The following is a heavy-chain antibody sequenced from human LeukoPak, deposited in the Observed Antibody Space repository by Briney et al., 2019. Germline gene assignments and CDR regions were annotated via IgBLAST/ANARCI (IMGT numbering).Heavy chain of an antibody. CDR1: GGSISSSNW. Sequence: SGTLSLTRAVSGGSISSSNWWSWVRQPPGKGLEWIGEIYHSGSTNYNPSLKSRVTISVDKSKNQFSLKLSSVTAADTAVYYCARVGIAAAVHWYFDLWGRGTLVTVSS. J-gene: IGHJ2*01. CDR2: IYHSGST. V-gene: IGHV4-4*02. CDR3: ARVGIAAAVHWYFDL. D-gene: IGHD6-13*01.